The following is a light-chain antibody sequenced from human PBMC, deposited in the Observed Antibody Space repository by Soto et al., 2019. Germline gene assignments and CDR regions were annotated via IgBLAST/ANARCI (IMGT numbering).Light chain of an antibody. CDR3: SLDAGRNNYG. CDR1: DVGSYGV. CDR2: DGT. Sequence: QSALTQPASVSGSPGQTITISCSDVGSYGVVSWYQQHPGKVPKLMIFDGTQRPSAVSDRFAGSKSANTASLTISGLQAEDEADYYCSLDAGRNNYGFGTGTKVTVL. J-gene: IGLJ1*01. V-gene: IGLV2-23*01.